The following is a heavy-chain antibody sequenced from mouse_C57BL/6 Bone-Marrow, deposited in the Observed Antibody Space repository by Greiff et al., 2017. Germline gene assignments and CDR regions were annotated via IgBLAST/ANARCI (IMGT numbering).Heavy chain of an antibody. CDR1: GYTFTSYW. CDR2: IDPSDSYT. CDR3: ARESNYGAMDH. J-gene: IGHJ4*01. Sequence: QVQLQQPGAELVMPGASVKLSCRASGYTFTSYWMHWVKQRPGQGLEWIGEIDPSDSYTNYNQKFKGKSTLTVDKSSSTAYMQLSSRTSADSAVYYGARESNYGAMDHWCQGTSVTVSS. V-gene: IGHV1-69*01. D-gene: IGHD2-5*01.